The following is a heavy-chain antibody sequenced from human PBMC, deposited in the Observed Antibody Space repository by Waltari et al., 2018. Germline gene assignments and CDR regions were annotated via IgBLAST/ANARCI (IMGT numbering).Heavy chain of an antibody. Sequence: EVQLLESGGGLVQPGGSLRLSCAASGFTFSSYAMRWVRQAPGKGLEWVSAIRGSGGSTYYADSVKGRFTISRDNSKNTLYLQMNSLRAEDTAVYYCAKGEGDYYYYYMDVWGKGTTVTVSS. CDR1: GFTFSSYA. J-gene: IGHJ6*03. CDR3: AKGEGDYYYYYMDV. D-gene: IGHD3-16*01. CDR2: IRGSGGST. V-gene: IGHV3-23*01.